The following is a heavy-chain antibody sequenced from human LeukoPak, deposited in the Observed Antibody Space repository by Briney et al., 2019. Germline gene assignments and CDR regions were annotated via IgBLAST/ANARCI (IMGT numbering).Heavy chain of an antibody. Sequence: GGSLRLSCAASGFTFGSYGMHWVRQAPGKGLEWVAVISYDGSNKYYADSVKGRFTISRDNSKNTLYLQMNSLRAEDTAVYYCANEAPSYYDPPGWGQGTLVTVSS. CDR3: ANEAPSYYDPPG. J-gene: IGHJ4*02. CDR1: GFTFGSYG. V-gene: IGHV3-30*18. CDR2: ISYDGSNK. D-gene: IGHD3-22*01.